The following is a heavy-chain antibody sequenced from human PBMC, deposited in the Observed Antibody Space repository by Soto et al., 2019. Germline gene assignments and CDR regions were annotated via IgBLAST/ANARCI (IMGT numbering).Heavy chain of an antibody. J-gene: IGHJ6*02. D-gene: IGHD6-13*01. CDR3: AREGSTAAGVYYYGMDV. CDR1: GYTFTSYG. Sequence: ASVKVSCKASGYTFTSYGISWVRQAPGQGLEWMGWISAYNGNTNYAQKLQGRVTMTTDTSTSTAYMELRSLRSDDTAVYYCAREGSTAAGVYYYGMDVWGQGTTVTVSS. CDR2: ISAYNGNT. V-gene: IGHV1-18*01.